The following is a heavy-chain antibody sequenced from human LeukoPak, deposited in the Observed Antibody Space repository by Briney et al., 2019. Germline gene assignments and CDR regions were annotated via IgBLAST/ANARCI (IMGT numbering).Heavy chain of an antibody. CDR3: ARATVTNYYFDY. J-gene: IGHJ4*02. CDR1: GYTFTRYG. D-gene: IGHD4-17*01. V-gene: IGHV1-46*01. CDR2: INPSGGST. Sequence: ASVKVSCKASGYTFTRYGISWVRQAPGQGLEWMGIINPSGGSTSYAQKFQGRVTMTRDMSTSTVYMELSSLRSEDTAVYYCARATVTNYYFDYWGQGTLVTVSS.